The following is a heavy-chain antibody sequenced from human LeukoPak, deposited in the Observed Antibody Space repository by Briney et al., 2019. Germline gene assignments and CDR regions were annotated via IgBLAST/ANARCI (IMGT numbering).Heavy chain of an antibody. D-gene: IGHD2-2*01. J-gene: IGHJ5*02. V-gene: IGHV3-48*02. CDR3: ARDPTPVVPPDP. Sequence: GGSLRLSCAASGFTFSSYSMNWVRQAPGKGLEWVSYISSSSSSTIYYADSVKGRFTISRDNAKNSLYLQMNSLRDEDTAVYYCARDPTPVVPPDPWGQGTLVTVSS. CDR2: ISSSSSSTI. CDR1: GFTFSSYS.